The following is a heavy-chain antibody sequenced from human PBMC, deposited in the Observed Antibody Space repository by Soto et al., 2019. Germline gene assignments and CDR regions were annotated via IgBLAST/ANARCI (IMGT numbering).Heavy chain of an antibody. V-gene: IGHV1-18*01. D-gene: IGHD3-22*01. J-gene: IGHJ6*02. CDR2: ISAYNGNT. CDR3: ARVYYDSLYYYYGMDV. CDR1: GYTFTSYG. Sequence: GASVKVSCKASGYTFTSYGIGWVRQAPGQGLEWMGWISAYNGNTNYAQKLQGRVTMTTDTSTSTAYMELRSLRSDDTAVYYCARVYYDSLYYYYGMDVWGQGTTVTVSS.